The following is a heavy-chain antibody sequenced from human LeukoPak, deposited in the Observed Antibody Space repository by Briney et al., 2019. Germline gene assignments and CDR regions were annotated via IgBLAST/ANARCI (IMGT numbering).Heavy chain of an antibody. V-gene: IGHV3-48*01. CDR1: GFTFSSYS. J-gene: IGHJ4*02. D-gene: IGHD1-1*01. CDR3: ARRGASTGGLDY. CDR2: LTSSSTI. Sequence: HPGGPLSLSCAASGFTFSSYSMNWVRMAPGKGQELVSFLTSSSTICYGDSVQGRFTISRDNANSSLYLQLSSLRAADTAVYYCARRGASTGGLDYWGQGTLVTVSS.